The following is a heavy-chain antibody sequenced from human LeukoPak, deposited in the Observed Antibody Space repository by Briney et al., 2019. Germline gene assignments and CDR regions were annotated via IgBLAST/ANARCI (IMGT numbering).Heavy chain of an antibody. J-gene: IGHJ6*04. CDR2: IWYDGSNK. V-gene: IGHV3-33*01. CDR1: GFTFSSDV. CDR3: ARGNYYYYYGMDV. Sequence: PGGSLRLSCAASGFTFSSDVMHWVRQAPGKGLEWVAVIWYDGSNKYYADSVKGRFTISRDHSKNTLYLQMNRLRAEDTAVYYCARGNYYYYYGMDVWGKGTTVTVSS.